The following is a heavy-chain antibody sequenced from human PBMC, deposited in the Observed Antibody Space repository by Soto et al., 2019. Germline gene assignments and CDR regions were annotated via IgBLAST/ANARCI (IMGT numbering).Heavy chain of an antibody. D-gene: IGHD3-3*01. CDR1: GFTVSSNY. V-gene: IGHV3-53*04. CDR3: ARDKESRYYDFWSGSIDYYYYYMDV. Sequence: GESLKISCAASGFTVSSNYMSWVRQAPGKGLEWVSVIYSGGSTYYADSVKGRFTISRHNSKNTLYLQMNSLRAEDTAVYYCARDKESRYYDFWSGSIDYYYYYMDVWGKGTTVTVSS. CDR2: IYSGGST. J-gene: IGHJ6*03.